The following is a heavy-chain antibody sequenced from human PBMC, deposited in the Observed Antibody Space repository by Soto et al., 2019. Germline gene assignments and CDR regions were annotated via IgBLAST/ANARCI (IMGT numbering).Heavy chain of an antibody. V-gene: IGHV1-69*13. J-gene: IGHJ4*02. CDR2: IIPIFGTA. Sequence: SLKVSCKASGGTFSSYAISCVRHTPGQGLEWMGGIIPIFGTANYAQKFQGRVTITADESTSTAYMELSSLRSEDTAVYYCARAYYDFWSGYPYYFDYWGQGTLVTVSS. D-gene: IGHD3-3*01. CDR1: GGTFSSYA. CDR3: ARAYYDFWSGYPYYFDY.